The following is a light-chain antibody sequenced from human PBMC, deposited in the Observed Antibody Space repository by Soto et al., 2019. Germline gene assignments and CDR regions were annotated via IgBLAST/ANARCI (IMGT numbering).Light chain of an antibody. CDR1: QGISSW. J-gene: IGKJ4*01. CDR3: QQANSVPLT. V-gene: IGKV1-12*01. Sequence: DLQMTQPPSSVSAAVGQRVTITFRWSQGISSWLAWYQQKPGKAPKLLIYAASSLQSGVPSRFSGSGSPTDFTLTISSLQPEDFATYYCQQANSVPLTFGGGTKVDIK. CDR2: AAS.